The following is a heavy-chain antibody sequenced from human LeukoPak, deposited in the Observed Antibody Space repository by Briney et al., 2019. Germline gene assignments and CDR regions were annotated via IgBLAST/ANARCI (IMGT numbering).Heavy chain of an antibody. CDR1: GFTFSSYA. CDR2: ISGSSDTT. D-gene: IGHD3-16*01. Sequence: GGSLRLSCAGSGFTFSSYAMSWVRQAPGKGLEWVSVISGSSDTTYYEDSVKGRFIISRDNSKNTLYLQMNSLRAEDTAEYYCAKRIGGVNSFDHWGQGTLVTVSS. V-gene: IGHV3-23*01. J-gene: IGHJ4*02. CDR3: AKRIGGVNSFDH.